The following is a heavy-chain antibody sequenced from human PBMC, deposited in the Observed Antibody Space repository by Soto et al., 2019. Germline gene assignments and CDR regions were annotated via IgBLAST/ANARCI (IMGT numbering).Heavy chain of an antibody. V-gene: IGHV3-7*04. CDR1: GFTFSSYW. CDR2: IRQDEREK. Sequence: PGGSLRLSCEGSGFTFSSYWMSWVRQAPGKGLEWLTNIRQDEREKNYVDSVKGRFTISRDNAKNSLYLEMDSLRVDDTAVYYCARDSGTYYDSSGAFDFWGQGTLVTVSS. CDR3: ARDSGTYYDSSGAFDF. J-gene: IGHJ4*02. D-gene: IGHD3-22*01.